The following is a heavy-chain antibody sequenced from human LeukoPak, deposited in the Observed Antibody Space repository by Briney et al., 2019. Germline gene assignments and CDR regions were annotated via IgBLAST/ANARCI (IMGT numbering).Heavy chain of an antibody. CDR3: ARGRSGSYGWFDP. V-gene: IGHV4-4*07. J-gene: IGHJ5*02. Sequence: GSLRLSCAASGFTFSNAWMSWIRQPAGKGLEWIGRIYTSGSTNYKPSLKSRVTISVDTSKNQFSLKLSSVIAADTAVYYCARGRSGSYGWFDPWGQGTLVTVSS. D-gene: IGHD1-26*01. CDR1: GFTFSNAW. CDR2: IYTSGST.